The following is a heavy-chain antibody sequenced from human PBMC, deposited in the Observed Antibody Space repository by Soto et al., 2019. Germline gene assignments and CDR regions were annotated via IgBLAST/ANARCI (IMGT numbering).Heavy chain of an antibody. CDR1: GLIVSNNY. CDR2: IYSGGST. Sequence: GGSLRLSCAASGLIVSNNYMSWVRQAPGKGLEWVAVIYSGGSTYYADSVNGRFTISRDNSKNTVYLQMNSLRVEDTAVYYCVKDHCGGDCYSEPYFDFWGRGSQVTVSS. D-gene: IGHD2-21*02. V-gene: IGHV3-66*01. CDR3: VKDHCGGDCYSEPYFDF. J-gene: IGHJ4*02.